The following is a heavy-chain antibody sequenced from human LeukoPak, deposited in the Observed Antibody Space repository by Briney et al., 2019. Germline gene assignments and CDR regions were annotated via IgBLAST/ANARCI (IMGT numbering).Heavy chain of an antibody. CDR1: GFTLRNYD. D-gene: IGHD3-10*01. CDR2: IRGSSGST. CDR3: AKGLFWFGEFSAPDY. V-gene: IGHV3-23*01. J-gene: IGHJ4*02. Sequence: SGGSLRLSCAASGFTLRNYDINWVRQAPGKGLEWVSVIRGSSGSTYYADSVKGRFTISRDTSKNTLYLQMNSLRAEDTAVYYCAKGLFWFGEFSAPDYWGQGTLVTVSS.